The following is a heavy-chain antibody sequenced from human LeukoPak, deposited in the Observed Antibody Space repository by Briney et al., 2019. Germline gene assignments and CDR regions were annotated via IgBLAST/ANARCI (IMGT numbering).Heavy chain of an antibody. CDR3: ARPLRDGYNFDAFDI. J-gene: IGHJ3*02. D-gene: IGHD5-24*01. CDR2: IKQDGSEK. Sequence: GGSLRLSCAASGFXFSSYWMSWVRQAPGKGLEWVANIKQDGSEKYYVDSVKGRFTISRDNAKNSLYLQMNSLRAEDTAVYYCARPLRDGYNFDAFDIWGQGTMVTVSS. V-gene: IGHV3-7*05. CDR1: GFXFSSYW.